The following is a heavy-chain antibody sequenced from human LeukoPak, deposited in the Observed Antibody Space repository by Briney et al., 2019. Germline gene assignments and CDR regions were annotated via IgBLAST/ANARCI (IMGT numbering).Heavy chain of an antibody. CDR2: INNDGITT. D-gene: IGHD1-20*01. CDR1: GFIFSTYW. CDR3: ARVLPGLITGNFDY. J-gene: IGHJ4*02. Sequence: PGGTLRLSCTASGFIFSTYWMYWVRHAPGKGLVWVSHINNDGITTTYADSVKGRFTISRDNAKNTLYLQMSGLRAEDTAVYFCARVLPGLITGNFDYWGQGTLVTVSS. V-gene: IGHV3-74*01.